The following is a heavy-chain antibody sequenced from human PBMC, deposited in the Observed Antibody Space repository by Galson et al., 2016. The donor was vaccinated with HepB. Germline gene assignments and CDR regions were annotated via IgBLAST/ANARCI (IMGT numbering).Heavy chain of an antibody. CDR3: AKVGYCGGDCYVSESTAYYFDS. CDR1: GFIFSSYS. J-gene: IGHJ4*02. V-gene: IGHV3-48*01. Sequence: SLRLSCAASGFIFSSYSMNWVRQAPGKGLEWVSHITHGNTISYADSVRGRFTISRDNSKNTLFLQMNSLRAEDTAVHFCAKVGYCGGDCYVSESTAYYFDSWGQGTLVTVSS. CDR2: ITHGNTI. D-gene: IGHD2-21*02.